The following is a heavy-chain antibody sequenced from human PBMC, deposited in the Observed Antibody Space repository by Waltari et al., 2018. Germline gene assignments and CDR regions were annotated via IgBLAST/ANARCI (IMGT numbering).Heavy chain of an antibody. CDR1: GFTFDDYA. J-gene: IGHJ4*02. CDR2: ISWNSGSI. CDR3: AKVRFWSGYFDY. V-gene: IGHV3-9*01. Sequence: EVQLVESGGGLVQPGRSLRLSCAASGFTFDDYAMPWVRQAPGKGLEWVSGISWNSGSIGYADSVKGRFTISRDNAKNSLYLQMNSLRAEDTALYYCAKVRFWSGYFDYWGQGTLVTVSS. D-gene: IGHD3-3*01.